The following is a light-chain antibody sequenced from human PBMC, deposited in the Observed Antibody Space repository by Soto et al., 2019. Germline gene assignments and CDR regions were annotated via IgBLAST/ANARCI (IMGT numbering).Light chain of an antibody. V-gene: IGKV3-11*01. CDR1: QSVSSY. CDR2: DAS. CDR3: QQRSNWPPTWT. J-gene: IGKJ1*01. Sequence: EIVLTQSPATLSLSPGERATLSCRASQSVSSYLAWYQQKPGQAPRLLIYDASNRATGIPARFSDRGSGTDFTLTISSLEPEDFAVYYCQQRSNWPPTWTFGQGTKVEIK.